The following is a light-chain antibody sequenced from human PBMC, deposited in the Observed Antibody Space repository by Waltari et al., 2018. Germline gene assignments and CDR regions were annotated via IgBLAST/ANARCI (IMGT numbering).Light chain of an antibody. V-gene: IGLV3-25*03. J-gene: IGLJ2*01. CDR1: ALPMQF. Sequence: SYELTQPPSVSVSPGQTAKISCPGDALPMQFATWYQQKPGQAPVVIMYKYTQRPSGIPERFSASTSGTTVTLTIRGVQAEDEADYYCQSADTIGSIIFGGGTKLTVL. CDR2: KYT. CDR3: QSADTIGSII.